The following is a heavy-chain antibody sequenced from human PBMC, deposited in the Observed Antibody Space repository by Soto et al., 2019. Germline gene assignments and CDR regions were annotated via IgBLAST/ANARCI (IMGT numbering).Heavy chain of an antibody. Sequence: PGGSLRLSCATSGFTLRNFAMSWVRQAPGNGLEWVSSISGRSSDTYYADSVKGRFTISRDSSENTLILQMNSLRAEDTAVYSCARDPWSYFDSSGYYSVNYWGQGTLVTVSS. D-gene: IGHD3-22*01. CDR2: ISGRSSDT. J-gene: IGHJ4*02. CDR1: GFTLRNFA. V-gene: IGHV3-23*01. CDR3: ARDPWSYFDSSGYYSVNY.